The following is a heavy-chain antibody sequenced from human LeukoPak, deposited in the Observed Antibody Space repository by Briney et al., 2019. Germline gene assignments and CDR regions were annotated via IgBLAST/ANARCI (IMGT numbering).Heavy chain of an antibody. CDR1: GGSISSSSYY. CDR2: IYYSGST. D-gene: IGHD3-22*01. Sequence: SETLSLTCTVSGGSISSSSYYWGWIRQPPGKGLEWIGSIYYSGSTYYNPSLKSRVTISVDTSKNQFSLKLSSVTAADTAVYYCARLMAYYDSSGYYRDYWGQGTLVTVSS. J-gene: IGHJ4*02. CDR3: ARLMAYYDSSGYYRDY. V-gene: IGHV4-39*01.